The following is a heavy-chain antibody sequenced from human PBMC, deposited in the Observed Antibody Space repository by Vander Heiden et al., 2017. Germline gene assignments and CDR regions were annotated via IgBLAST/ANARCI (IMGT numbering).Heavy chain of an antibody. Sequence: QVQLVESGGGVVQPGRSLRLSCSASGFTFSSYGMHWVRQAPGKGLEWVAVIWFDGSNKYYVDSVKGRFTISRDDSKNTLYLQMNRLRAEDTAVYFCVRDEEIVHYPDDPFRQSEYCHHWGQGTLVIVSA. J-gene: IGHJ1*01. CDR3: VRDEEIVHYPDDPFRQSEYCHH. D-gene: IGHD1-1*01. CDR1: GFTFSSYG. V-gene: IGHV3-33*01. CDR2: IWFDGSNK.